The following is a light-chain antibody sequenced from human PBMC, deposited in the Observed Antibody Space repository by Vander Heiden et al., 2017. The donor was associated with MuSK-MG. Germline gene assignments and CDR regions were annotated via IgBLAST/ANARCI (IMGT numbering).Light chain of an antibody. Sequence: ALSQPASVYGSPGQSITISSRGTSSDISYYRAVSWYQHQQGEAPKRRILDVSRRPSEISSRFSGAKADNTATLTISGLQPDDEGDDVCSSFTSRDMVVFGGGTKVTVL. CDR3: SSFTSRDMVV. V-gene: IGLV2-14*03. CDR1: SSDISYYRA. J-gene: IGLJ2*01. CDR2: DVS.